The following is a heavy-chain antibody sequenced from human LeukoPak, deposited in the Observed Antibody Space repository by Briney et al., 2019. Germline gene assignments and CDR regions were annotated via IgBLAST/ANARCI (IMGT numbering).Heavy chain of an antibody. CDR3: ARADCGGDCYPKFYYYYGMDV. D-gene: IGHD2-21*02. V-gene: IGHV3-30*04. Sequence: GRSLRLSCAASGFTFSSYAMHWVRQAPGKGLEWVAVISYDGSNKYYADSVKGRFTISRDNSKNTLYLQMNSLRAEDTAVYYCARADCGGDCYPKFYYYYGMDVWGQGTTVTVSS. CDR1: GFTFSSYA. CDR2: ISYDGSNK. J-gene: IGHJ6*02.